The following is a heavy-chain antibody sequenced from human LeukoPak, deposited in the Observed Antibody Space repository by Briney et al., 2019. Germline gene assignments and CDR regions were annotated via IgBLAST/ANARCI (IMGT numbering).Heavy chain of an antibody. J-gene: IGHJ4*02. Sequence: GESLKISCKASGYSFTTYWISWVRQMPGKGLEWMALIYPGDADVRYSLSFQGQVTISADTSISTAYLQWSSLKASDTAMYYCARQAIAAGPNSFDYWGQGTLVTVSS. CDR2: IYPGDADV. V-gene: IGHV5-51*01. CDR3: ARQAIAAGPNSFDY. D-gene: IGHD6-13*01. CDR1: GYSFTTYW.